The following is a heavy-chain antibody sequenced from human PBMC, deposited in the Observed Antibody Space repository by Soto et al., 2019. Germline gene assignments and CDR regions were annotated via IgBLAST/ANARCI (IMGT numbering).Heavy chain of an antibody. CDR1: GYTFTSYG. CDR3: ARDQGITTFGVYSMYYYGMDV. V-gene: IGHV1-18*01. D-gene: IGHD3-3*01. Sequence: ASVKVSCKASGYTFTSYGISWVRQAPGQGLEWMGWISAYNGNTNYAQKIQGRVTMTTDTSTSTAYMELRSLRSDDTAVYYCARDQGITTFGVYSMYYYGMDVWGQGTTVTVSS. J-gene: IGHJ6*02. CDR2: ISAYNGNT.